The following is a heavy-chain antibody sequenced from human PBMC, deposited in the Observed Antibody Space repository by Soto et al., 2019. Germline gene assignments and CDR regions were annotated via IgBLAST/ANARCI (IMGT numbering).Heavy chain of an antibody. CDR3: ARDPPPPDY. J-gene: IGHJ4*02. CDR2: ISAYNGNT. V-gene: IGHV1-18*01. Sequence: QGQLVQSGAEVKKPGASVKVSCKASGYTFASYAISWMRQPPGQGLEGMGWISAYNGNTNYAQKLQGRVTMTTDTSTSTDYMELRSLRSDDTAVYYCARDPPPPDYWGQGTLVTVSS. CDR1: GYTFASYA.